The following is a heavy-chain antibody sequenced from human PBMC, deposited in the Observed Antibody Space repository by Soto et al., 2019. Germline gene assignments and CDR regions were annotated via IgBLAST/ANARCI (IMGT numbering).Heavy chain of an antibody. CDR2: ISAYNGNT. CDR3: AGGGSSTGGNY. J-gene: IGHJ4*02. D-gene: IGHD6-6*01. Sequence: QVQLVQSGAEVKKPGASVKVSCKASGYTFTSYGISWVRQAPGQGLEWMGWISAYNGNTNYAQKLQGRVTMTTATATSTGYMERRGRRADDTAVYYWAGGGSSTGGNYWGQGTLVTVSS. V-gene: IGHV1-18*01. CDR1: GYTFTSYG.